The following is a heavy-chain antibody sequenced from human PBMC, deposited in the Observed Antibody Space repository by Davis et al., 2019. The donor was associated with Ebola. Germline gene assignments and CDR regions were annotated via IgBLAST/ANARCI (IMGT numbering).Heavy chain of an antibody. Sequence: GESLKISCAASGFTFSSYSMNWVRQAPGKGLEWVSSISSSSSYIYYADSVKGRFTISRDNSKNTLYLQMNSLRAEDTAVYYCAKGYSSSWYIGDNWFDPWGQGTLVTVSS. J-gene: IGHJ5*02. D-gene: IGHD6-13*01. CDR3: AKGYSSSWYIGDNWFDP. CDR2: ISSSSSYI. V-gene: IGHV3-21*04. CDR1: GFTFSSYS.